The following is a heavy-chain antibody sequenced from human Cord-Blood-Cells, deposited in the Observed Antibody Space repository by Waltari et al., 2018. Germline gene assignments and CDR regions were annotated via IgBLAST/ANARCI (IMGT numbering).Heavy chain of an antibody. CDR3: AREVEQLSNDY. Sequence: EVQLVESGGGLVQPGGSLRLSCAASGFTFSSYEMNWFRQAPGKGLEWVSYISSSGSTIYYADSVKGRFTISRDNAKNSLYLQMNSLRAEDTAVYYCAREVEQLSNDYWGQGTLVTVSS. D-gene: IGHD6-6*01. V-gene: IGHV3-48*03. CDR2: ISSSGSTI. CDR1: GFTFSSYE. J-gene: IGHJ4*02.